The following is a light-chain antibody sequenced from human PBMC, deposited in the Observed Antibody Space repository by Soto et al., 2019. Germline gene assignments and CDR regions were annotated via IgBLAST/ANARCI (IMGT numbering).Light chain of an antibody. J-gene: IGKJ1*01. CDR1: QNVYSNY. V-gene: IGKV3-20*01. Sequence: DIVLTQSPGTLSLSPGERATLSCRASQNVYSNYLAWYQQKPGHAHRLLIYAAFVRATGIPDRFSGSGSGTDFTLTISGLEPEDFAVYYCQQYDSSPRTFGQGTKVDIK. CDR3: QQYDSSPRT. CDR2: AAF.